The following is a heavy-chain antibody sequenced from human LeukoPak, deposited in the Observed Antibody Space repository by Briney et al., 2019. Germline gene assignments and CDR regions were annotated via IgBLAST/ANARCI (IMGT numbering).Heavy chain of an antibody. Sequence: PGGSLRLSCAASGFTFSSYWMHWVRQAPGKGLVWVSHINSDGSSTNYADSVKGRFTISRDNAKNTLYLQMNSLRAEDTAVYYCARRGDGGRSFDYWGQGTLVAVSS. CDR1: GFTFSSYW. D-gene: IGHD4-23*01. CDR3: ARRGDGGRSFDY. V-gene: IGHV3-74*01. J-gene: IGHJ4*02. CDR2: INSDGSST.